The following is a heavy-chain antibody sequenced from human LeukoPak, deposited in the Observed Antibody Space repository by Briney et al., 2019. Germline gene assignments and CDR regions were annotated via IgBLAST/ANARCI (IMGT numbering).Heavy chain of an antibody. CDR3: ARESSSVLDY. CDR2: ISSSSSYI. D-gene: IGHD6-19*01. J-gene: IGHJ4*02. CDR1: GFTFSSYS. Sequence: GGSLRLPCAASGFTFSSYSMNWVRQAPGKGLEWVSSISSSSSYIYYADSVKGRFTISRDNAKNSLYLQMSSLRAEDTAVYYCARESSSVLDYWGQGTLVTVSS. V-gene: IGHV3-21*01.